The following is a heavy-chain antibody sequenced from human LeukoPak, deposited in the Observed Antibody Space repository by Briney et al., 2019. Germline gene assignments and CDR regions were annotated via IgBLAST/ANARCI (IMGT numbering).Heavy chain of an antibody. Sequence: GGSLRLSCVASRFIFSTSSMNWVRQAPGKGLEWVSYISNSDSTIYYADPVKGRFTTSRDNAKNSLYLQMNGLSAEDTAVYFCARHSTIEAFDIWGRGTTVTVSS. CDR3: ARHSTIEAFDI. V-gene: IGHV3-48*01. CDR1: RFIFSTSS. CDR2: ISNSDSTI. J-gene: IGHJ3*02. D-gene: IGHD2/OR15-2a*01.